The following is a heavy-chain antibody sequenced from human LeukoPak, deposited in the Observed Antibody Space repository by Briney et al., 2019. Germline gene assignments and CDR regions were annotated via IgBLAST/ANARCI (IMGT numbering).Heavy chain of an antibody. CDR3: AKDDLQLIRRLGRNTEYYYYYYMDV. Sequence: PSETLSLTCTVSGGSISSSSYYWGWIRQPPGKGLEWIGSIYYSGSTYYNPPLKSRVTISVDTSKNQFSMQLNSVTPEDTAVYYCAKDDLQLIRRLGRNTEYYYYYYMDVWGKGTTVTVSS. V-gene: IGHV4-39*02. CDR1: GGSISSSSYY. D-gene: IGHD6-13*01. CDR2: IYYSGST. J-gene: IGHJ6*03.